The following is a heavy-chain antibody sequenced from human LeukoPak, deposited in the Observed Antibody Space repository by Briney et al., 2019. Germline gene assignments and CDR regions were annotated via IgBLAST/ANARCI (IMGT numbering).Heavy chain of an antibody. CDR2: IYYSGST. CDR3: ARHEYWFDP. CDR1: GGSISSSSYY. V-gene: IGHV4-39*01. Sequence: SETLSLTCTVPGGSISSSSYYWGWIRQPPGKGLEWIGSIYYSGSTYHNPSLKSRVTISVDTSKNQFSLKLSSVTAADTAVYYCARHEYWFDPWGQGTLVTVSS. J-gene: IGHJ5*02.